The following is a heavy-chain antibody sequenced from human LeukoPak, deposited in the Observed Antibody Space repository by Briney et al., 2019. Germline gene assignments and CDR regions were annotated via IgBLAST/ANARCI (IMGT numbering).Heavy chain of an antibody. CDR2: FLYSGTT. CDR1: GGSISSSSYY. CDR3: AREAEYYDSSRYVAFDY. V-gene: IGHV4-39*07. Sequence: SETLSLTCTVSGGSISGGSISSSSYYWGWIRQSPGKGLEWIGSFLYSGTTYYNPSLMSRVTISVDTSKNQLSLKLISVTAADTAVYYCAREAEYYDSSRYVAFDYWGQGTLVTVSS. D-gene: IGHD3-22*01. J-gene: IGHJ4*02.